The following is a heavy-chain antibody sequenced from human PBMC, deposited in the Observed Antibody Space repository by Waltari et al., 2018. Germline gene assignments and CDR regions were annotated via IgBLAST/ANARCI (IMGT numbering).Heavy chain of an antibody. CDR1: GFTFSSYA. V-gene: IGHV3-30*01. CDR2: ISYDGSKK. J-gene: IGHJ6*02. CDR3: ARDRTATGLFVGGGSPYGMDV. Sequence: QVQLVESGGGVVQPGRSLRLSCAASGFTFSSYAMHWVRQAPGKGLEWVAVISYDGSKKYYADSVKGRFTISRDNSKNTLYLQMNSLRAEDTAVYYCARDRTATGLFVGGGSPYGMDVWGQGTTVTVSS. D-gene: IGHD5-18*01.